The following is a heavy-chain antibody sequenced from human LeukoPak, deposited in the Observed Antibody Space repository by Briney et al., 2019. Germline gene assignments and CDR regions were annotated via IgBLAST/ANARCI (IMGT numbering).Heavy chain of an antibody. CDR1: GFTFSSYA. Sequence: GGSLRLSCAASGFTFSSYAMSGVRQAPGEGLEWVSAVSGSGGSTYDADSVKGRFTISRDNSKNTLYLQMNSLRAEDTAVYYCAKDRTYLAFDIWGQGTMVTVSS. V-gene: IGHV3-23*01. J-gene: IGHJ3*02. CDR3: AKDRTYLAFDI. D-gene: IGHD1/OR15-1a*01. CDR2: VSGSGGST.